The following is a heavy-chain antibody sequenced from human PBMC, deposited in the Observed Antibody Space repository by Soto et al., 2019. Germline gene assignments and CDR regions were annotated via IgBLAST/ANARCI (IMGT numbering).Heavy chain of an antibody. J-gene: IGHJ6*02. CDR1: GGSISSYY. Sequence: QVQLQESGPGLVKPSETLSLTCTVSGGSISSYYWSWIRQPPGKGLEWIGYIYYSGSTNYNPSLQSRVTISVDTSKNQFSLKLSSVTAADTAVYYCARVRIYYYGMDVWGQGTTVTVSS. CDR3: ARVRIYYYGMDV. V-gene: IGHV4-59*01. CDR2: IYYSGST.